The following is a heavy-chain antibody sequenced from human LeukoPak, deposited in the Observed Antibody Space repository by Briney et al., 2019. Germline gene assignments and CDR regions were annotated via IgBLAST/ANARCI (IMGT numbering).Heavy chain of an antibody. CDR1: GGSISSSSYF. V-gene: IGHV4-39*07. D-gene: IGHD5-12*01. CDR2: IYYSGST. CDR3: ARNGVQWLRYYYYYYYMDV. J-gene: IGHJ6*03. Sequence: PSETLSLTCTVSGGSISSSSYFWAWLRQPPGKGLEWIGSIYYSGSTYYNPSLKSRVTISVDTSKNQFSLKLSSVTAADTALYHCARNGVQWLRYYYYYYYMDVWGKGTTVTISS.